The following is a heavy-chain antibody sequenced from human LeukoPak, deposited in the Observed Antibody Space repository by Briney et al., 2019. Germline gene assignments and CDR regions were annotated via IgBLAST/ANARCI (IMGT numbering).Heavy chain of an antibody. CDR2: IIPIFGTA. V-gene: IGHV1-69*05. Sequence: GSSVKVSCTASGGTFSSYAISWVRQAPGQGLEWMGGIIPIFGTANYAQKFQGRVTITTDESTSTAYMELSSLRSEDTAVYYCARGEVEMATITYLDYWGQGTLVTVSS. CDR3: ARGEVEMATITYLDY. J-gene: IGHJ4*02. CDR1: GGTFSSYA. D-gene: IGHD5-24*01.